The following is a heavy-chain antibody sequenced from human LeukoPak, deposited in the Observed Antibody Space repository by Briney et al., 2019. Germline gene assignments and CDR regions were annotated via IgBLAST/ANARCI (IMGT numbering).Heavy chain of an antibody. CDR1: GFTFSSYS. V-gene: IGHV3-21*01. CDR3: ARGRAESITMVRGVRSYMDV. Sequence: GGSLRLSCAASGFTFSSYSMNWVRQAPGKGLEWVSSISSSSSYIYYADSVKGRFTISRDNAKNSLYLQMNSLRAEDTAVYYCARGRAESITMVRGVRSYMDVWGKGTTVTVSS. CDR2: ISSSSSYI. D-gene: IGHD3-10*01. J-gene: IGHJ6*03.